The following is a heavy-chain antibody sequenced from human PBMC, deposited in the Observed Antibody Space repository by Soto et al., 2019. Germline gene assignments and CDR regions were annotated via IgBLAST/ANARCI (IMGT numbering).Heavy chain of an antibody. D-gene: IGHD3-10*01. CDR3: APWFGAFDY. J-gene: IGHJ4*02. CDR1: GFTFSSYG. Sequence: QMQRVESGGGVVQPGRSLRLSCAASGFTFSSYGMHWVRQAPGKGLEWVAVISYDGSNKYYADSVKGRFTISRDNSKNTLYLQMNSLRAEDTAVYYCAPWFGAFDYWGQGTLVTVSS. CDR2: ISYDGSNK. V-gene: IGHV3-30*03.